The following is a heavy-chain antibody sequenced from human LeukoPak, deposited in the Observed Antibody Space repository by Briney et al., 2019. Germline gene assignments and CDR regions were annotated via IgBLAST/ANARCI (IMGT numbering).Heavy chain of an antibody. CDR1: GFTFSSYG. D-gene: IGHD5-18*01. CDR3: AKPNRDTAMVDY. CDR2: IRYDGSNK. Sequence: GGSLRLSCAASGFTFSSYGMHWVRQAPGKGLEWVAFIRYDGSNKYYADSVKGRFTISRDNYKNTLYLQMNSLRAEDTAVYYCAKPNRDTAMVDYWGQGTLVTVSS. V-gene: IGHV3-30*02. J-gene: IGHJ4*02.